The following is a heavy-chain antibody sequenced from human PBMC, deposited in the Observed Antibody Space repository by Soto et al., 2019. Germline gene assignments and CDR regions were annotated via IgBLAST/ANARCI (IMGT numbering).Heavy chain of an antibody. CDR1: GYTFTSYY. Sequence: ASVKVSCKASGYTFTSYYIHWVRQAPGQGLEWMGIINPSGGSTSYAQKFQGRVTMTRDTSTSTVYMELSSLRSEDTAVYYCARDRIAAAGTVHYFDYWGQGTLVTVSS. D-gene: IGHD6-13*01. J-gene: IGHJ4*02. V-gene: IGHV1-46*03. CDR2: INPSGGST. CDR3: ARDRIAAAGTVHYFDY.